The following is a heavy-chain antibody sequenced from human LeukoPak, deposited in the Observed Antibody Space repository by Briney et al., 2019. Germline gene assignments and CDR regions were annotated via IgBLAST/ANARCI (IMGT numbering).Heavy chain of an antibody. CDR3: AKDRCSNGIGCYYYYMEV. D-gene: IGHD2-8*01. Sequence: GGSLRLSCAASGFTFSDYYMSWIRQAPGKGLEWVSYISSSGSTIYYADSVKGRFRISRDNSNNILYLQMNSLRTEDTAVYYCAKDRCSNGIGCYYYYMEVWGKGTTVTISS. V-gene: IGHV3-11*04. J-gene: IGHJ6*03. CDR2: ISSSGSTI. CDR1: GFTFSDYY.